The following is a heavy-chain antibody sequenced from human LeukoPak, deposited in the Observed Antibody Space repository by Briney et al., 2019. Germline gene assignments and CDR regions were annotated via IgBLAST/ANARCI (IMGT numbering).Heavy chain of an antibody. D-gene: IGHD3-16*01. CDR2: ISSSGSTI. CDR3: AKVGGRNSYFDY. Sequence: GGSLRLSCAASGFTFSSYEMNWVRQAPGKGLEWVSYISSSGSTIYYADSVKGRFTISRDNAKNSLYLQMNSLRAEDTAVYYCAKVGGRNSYFDYWGQGTLVTVSS. CDR1: GFTFSSYE. V-gene: IGHV3-48*03. J-gene: IGHJ4*02.